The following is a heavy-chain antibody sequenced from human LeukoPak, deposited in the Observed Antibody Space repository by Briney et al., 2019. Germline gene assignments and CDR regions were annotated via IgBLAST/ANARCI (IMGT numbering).Heavy chain of an antibody. CDR2: MNPSSGNT. CDR3: ARGRRGRVVVVSGYAFDI. CDR1: GYTFSSYD. D-gene: IGHD3-22*01. Sequence: APVKVSCKASGYTFSSYDIHWVRQATGQGLEWMGWMNPSSGNTGYAQKFQGRVTMTRNTSISTDYMELSSLRSEDTAEYYGARGRRGRVVVVSGYAFDIWGQGTVVTVSS. J-gene: IGHJ3*02. V-gene: IGHV1-8*01.